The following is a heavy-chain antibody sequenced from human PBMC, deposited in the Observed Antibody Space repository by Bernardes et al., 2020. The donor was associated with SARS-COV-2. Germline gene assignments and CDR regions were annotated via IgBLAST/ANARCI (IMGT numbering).Heavy chain of an antibody. D-gene: IGHD5-18*01. CDR2: INRDGRSP. V-gene: IGHV3-74*01. CDR1: GFTFSSYW. J-gene: IGHJ4*02. Sequence: GGSLRLSCVASGFTFSSYWMHWVRQAPGKGLEWVSRINRDGRSPSYADSVKGRFTISRDNAKNTLYLQMNSLRAEDTAVYYCARGGRGYSYGLFDYWGQGTLVTGSA. CDR3: ARGGRGYSYGLFDY.